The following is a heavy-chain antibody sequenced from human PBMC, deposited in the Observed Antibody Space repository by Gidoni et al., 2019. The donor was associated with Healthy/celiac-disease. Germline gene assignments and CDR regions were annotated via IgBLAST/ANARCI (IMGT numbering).Heavy chain of an antibody. Sequence: QVQLVQSGAEVKKPGSSVKVSCKASGGTFSSYAISWVRQAPGQGLEWMGRIIPILGIANYAQKFQGRVTITADKSTSTAYMELSSLRSEDTAVYYCARTYSSSWPRGLGYYFDYWGQGTLVTVSS. CDR3: ARTYSSSWPRGLGYYFDY. J-gene: IGHJ4*02. V-gene: IGHV1-69*09. CDR2: IIPILGIA. D-gene: IGHD6-13*01. CDR1: GGTFSSYA.